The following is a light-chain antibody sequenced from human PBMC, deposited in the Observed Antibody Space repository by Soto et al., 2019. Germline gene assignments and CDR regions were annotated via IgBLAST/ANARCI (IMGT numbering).Light chain of an antibody. J-gene: IGLJ1*01. CDR2: EVS. CDR1: SSDVGGYNY. CDR3: ASFRSGTILV. V-gene: IGLV2-14*01. Sequence: QSVLTQPASLSGSPGQSITISCTGTSSDVGGYNYVSWYQQHPGKAPKLMIYEVSNRPSGVSNRFSGSKSGNTASLTISGLQAEDETDYFCASFRSGTILVFGSGTKVTVL.